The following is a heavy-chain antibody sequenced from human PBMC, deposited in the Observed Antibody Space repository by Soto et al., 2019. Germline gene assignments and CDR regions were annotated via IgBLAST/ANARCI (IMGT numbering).Heavy chain of an antibody. CDR1: GFTFSSSG. J-gene: IGHJ4*02. CDR2: IWYDGSNK. Sequence: QVQLVASGGGVVQPGRSLRLSCAASGFTFSSSGMHWVRQAPGKGLERVAVIWYDGSNKYYADSVKGRFTISRDNSKNTLYLQTSSLRAEDTAVYYCASDPIPAATACYFDYWGQGTLVTVSA. V-gene: IGHV3-33*01. CDR3: ASDPIPAATACYFDY. D-gene: IGHD2-2*01.